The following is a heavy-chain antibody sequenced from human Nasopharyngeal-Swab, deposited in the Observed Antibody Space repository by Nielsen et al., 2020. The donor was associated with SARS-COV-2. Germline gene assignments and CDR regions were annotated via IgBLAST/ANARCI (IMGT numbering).Heavy chain of an antibody. J-gene: IGHJ4*02. D-gene: IGHD3-22*01. Sequence: WVRQAPGQGLEWMGWINTNTGTPTYAQGFTGRFVFSLDTSVSTAYLQISSLKADDTAVYYCARRGGYFYGDWGQGTLVTVSS. CDR3: ARRGGYFYGD. V-gene: IGHV7-4-1*01. CDR2: INTNTGTP.